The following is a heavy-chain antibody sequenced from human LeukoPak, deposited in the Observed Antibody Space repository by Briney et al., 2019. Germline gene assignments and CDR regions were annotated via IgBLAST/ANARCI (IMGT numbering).Heavy chain of an antibody. V-gene: IGHV3-21*01. CDR1: GFTFTGYA. CDR3: ARDLFDDYSLDY. J-gene: IGHJ4*02. Sequence: GGSLRLSCAASGFTFTGYAMSWVRQAPGKGLEWVSSISSSSSIIYYADSVKGRFTISRDNAKNSLYLQMNSLRAEDTAVYYCARDLFDDYSLDYWGQGTLVTVSS. D-gene: IGHD3-16*01. CDR2: ISSSSSII.